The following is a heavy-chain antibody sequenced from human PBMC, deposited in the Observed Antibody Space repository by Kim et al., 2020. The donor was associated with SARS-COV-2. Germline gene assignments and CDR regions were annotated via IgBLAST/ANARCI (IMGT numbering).Heavy chain of an antibody. CDR3: AREPRGYCTNGVCYLKYYFDY. J-gene: IGHJ4*02. Sequence: ASVKVSCKASGYTFTGYYMHWVRQAPGQGLEWMGWINPNSGGTNYAQKFQGRVTMTRDTSISTAYMELSRLRSDDTAVYYCAREPRGYCTNGVCYLKYYFDYWGQGTLVTVSS. D-gene: IGHD2-8*01. CDR2: INPNSGGT. V-gene: IGHV1-2*02. CDR1: GYTFTGYY.